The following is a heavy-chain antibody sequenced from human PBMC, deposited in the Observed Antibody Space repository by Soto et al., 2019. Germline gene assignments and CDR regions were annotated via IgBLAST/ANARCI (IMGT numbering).Heavy chain of an antibody. CDR2: ISAYNGNT. CDR1: GYSFTSYG. CDR3: ASISDSSGWYTAFDI. Sequence: GASVKVSCKASGYSFTSYGISWVRQAPGQRLEWMGWISAYNGNTKYAQKLQGRVTMTTDTSTSTAYMELRSLRSDDTAVYYCASISDSSGWYTAFDIWGQGTMVTVSS. V-gene: IGHV1-18*01. J-gene: IGHJ3*02. D-gene: IGHD6-19*01.